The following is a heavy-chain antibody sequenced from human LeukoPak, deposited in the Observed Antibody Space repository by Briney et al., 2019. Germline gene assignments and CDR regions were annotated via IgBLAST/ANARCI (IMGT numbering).Heavy chain of an antibody. V-gene: IGHV4-39*07. Sequence: SETLSLTCTVSGGSISSSSYYWGWIRQPPGKGLERIGSIYYSGSPYYNPPLKSRVTISVDTSKNQFSLKLSYVTAADTAVYYCARDKSVEVSTMIIFDYWGQGTLVTVSS. CDR3: ARDKSVEVSTMIIFDY. J-gene: IGHJ4*02. D-gene: IGHD3-16*01. CDR1: GGSISSSSYY. CDR2: IYYSGSP.